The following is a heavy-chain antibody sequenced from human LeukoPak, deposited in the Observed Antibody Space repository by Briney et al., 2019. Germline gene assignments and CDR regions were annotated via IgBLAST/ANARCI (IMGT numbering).Heavy chain of an antibody. V-gene: IGHV3-23*01. CDR1: GFTVSSNY. CDR2: ISGSGGST. Sequence: PGGSLRLSCAASGFTVSSNYMSWVRQAPGKGLEWVSAISGSGGSTYYADSVKGRFTISRDNSKNTLYLQMNSLRAEDTAVYYCAKGLLRGMDVWGQGTTVTVSS. CDR3: AKGLLRGMDV. J-gene: IGHJ6*02.